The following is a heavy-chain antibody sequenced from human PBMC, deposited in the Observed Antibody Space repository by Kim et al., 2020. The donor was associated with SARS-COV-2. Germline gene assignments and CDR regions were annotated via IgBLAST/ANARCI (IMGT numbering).Heavy chain of an antibody. V-gene: IGHV1-18*04. J-gene: IGHJ4*02. CDR2: ISARDGNP. CDR1: GYMFTSYG. CDR3: ARGAYGDVSFHY. Sequence: ASVKVSCKACGYMFTSYGFSWVRQAPGQGLEWLGWISARDGNPKYGQKVQGRVIMTTDTSTNTAYMEPWSLRSDDTAMYYCARGAYGDVSFHYWGQGTPV. D-gene: IGHD4-17*01.